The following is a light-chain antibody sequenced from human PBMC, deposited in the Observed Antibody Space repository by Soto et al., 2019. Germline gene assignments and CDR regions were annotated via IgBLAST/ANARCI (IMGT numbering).Light chain of an antibody. CDR1: SSNIGAGFD. J-gene: IGLJ1*01. V-gene: IGLV1-40*01. CDR3: QSYDSSLSGFV. Sequence: QSVLTQPPSVSGAPGQRVTISCTGASSNIGAGFDVHWYQLLPGTAPKLLISANTNRPSGVPDRFSGSKSGTSASLAITGLQAEDEADYYCQSYDSSLSGFVFGTGTKVTVL. CDR2: ANT.